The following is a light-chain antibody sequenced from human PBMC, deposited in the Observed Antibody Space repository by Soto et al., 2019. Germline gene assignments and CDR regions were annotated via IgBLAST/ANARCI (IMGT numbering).Light chain of an antibody. CDR3: CSYAGSNVFV. V-gene: IGLV2-23*02. J-gene: IGLJ1*01. CDR1: NSDIGNYNI. Sequence: QSVLTQPPSASGSLGQSITISCTGSNSDIGNYNIVSWYQQHPDKAPQLIIYEVTKRPSGVSNRFSGSKSGNTASLTISGLQAEDEGDYHCCSYAGSNVFVFGTGTKVTVL. CDR2: EVT.